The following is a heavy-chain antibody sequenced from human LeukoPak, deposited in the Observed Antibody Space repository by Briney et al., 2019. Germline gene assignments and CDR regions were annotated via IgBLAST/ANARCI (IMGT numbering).Heavy chain of an antibody. CDR1: GFTFSSHA. CDR2: ISGGGGST. D-gene: IGHD2-2*01. Sequence: LSGGSLRLSCAASGFTFSSHAMTWVRQAPGKGLEWVSAISGGGGSTYYADSVKGRSTISRDNSKNTLYLQMSSLRAEDTAVYYCAKTGTIVSEGDYWGQGTLVTVSS. J-gene: IGHJ4*02. V-gene: IGHV3-23*01. CDR3: AKTGTIVSEGDY.